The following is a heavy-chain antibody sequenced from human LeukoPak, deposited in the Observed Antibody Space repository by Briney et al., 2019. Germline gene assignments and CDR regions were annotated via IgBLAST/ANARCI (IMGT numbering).Heavy chain of an antibody. CDR3: ARESRDAYGPYFDY. Sequence: SQTLSLTCTVSGGSISSGSYYWSWIRQPAGKGLEWIGRIYTSGSTNYNPSLKSRVTISVDTSKNQFSLKLRSVTAADTAVYFCARESRDAYGPYFDYWGQGTLVTVSS. CDR1: GGSISSGSYY. V-gene: IGHV4-61*02. D-gene: IGHD5-24*01. J-gene: IGHJ4*02. CDR2: IYTSGST.